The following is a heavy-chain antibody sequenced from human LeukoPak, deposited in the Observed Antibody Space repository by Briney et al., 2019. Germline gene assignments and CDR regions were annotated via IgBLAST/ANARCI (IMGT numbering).Heavy chain of an antibody. Sequence: PSETLSLTCAVYGGSFIGYYWSWIRQPPGKGLEWIGEINHSGGANYNPSLKSRVTIPADTSKSQFSLKLGSVTAADTAVYYCARVPLRFLEPFDYWGQGTLVTVSS. CDR1: GGSFIGYY. V-gene: IGHV4-34*01. CDR3: ARVPLRFLEPFDY. D-gene: IGHD3-3*01. J-gene: IGHJ4*02. CDR2: INHSGGA.